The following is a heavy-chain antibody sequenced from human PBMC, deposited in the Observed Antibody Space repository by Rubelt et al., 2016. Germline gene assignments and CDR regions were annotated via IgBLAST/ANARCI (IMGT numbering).Heavy chain of an antibody. V-gene: IGHV4-38-2*02. CDR3: AGELPAAGAGWFDP. D-gene: IGHD2-2*01. CDR1: GYSISSGFY. CDR2: ISYSGNT. Sequence: VRLQESGPGLVKPSETLSLTCTVSGYSISSGFYWGWIRQSPGKGLEWIGAISYSGNTYYNPSLKSRLTISIDTSKNQFSLRLSSVTAADTAVFYCAGELPAAGAGWFDPWGQGTLVTVSS. J-gene: IGHJ5*02.